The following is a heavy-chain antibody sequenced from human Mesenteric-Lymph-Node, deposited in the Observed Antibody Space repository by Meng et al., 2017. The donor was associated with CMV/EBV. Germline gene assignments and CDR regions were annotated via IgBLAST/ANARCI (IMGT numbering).Heavy chain of an antibody. J-gene: IGHJ2*01. D-gene: IGHD3/OR15-3a*01. CDR2: IYSGSPTT. CDR3: AKDYRSPDWTYWYFDL. Sequence: GESLKISCAASGFTFNTYAMNWVRQAPGKGLEWVALIYSGSPTTYYADSVKGRFTISGDNSKNTVYLQMNSLRADDTAVYYCAKDYRSPDWTYWYFDLWGRGTPVTVSS. CDR1: GFTFNTYA. V-gene: IGHV3-23*03.